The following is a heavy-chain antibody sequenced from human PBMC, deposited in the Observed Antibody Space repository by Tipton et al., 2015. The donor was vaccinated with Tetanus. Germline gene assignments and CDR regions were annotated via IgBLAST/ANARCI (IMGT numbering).Heavy chain of an antibody. V-gene: IGHV3-7*01. CDR1: GYRFNDYW. CDR2: INQDGTES. J-gene: IGHJ4*02. CDR3: ARDFLIAGSYFDF. D-gene: IGHD2/OR15-2a*01. Sequence: SGPEVKKPGESLRISCKTSGYRFNDYWIAWVRQMPGKGLEWMGNINQDGTESYYVDSMKDRFTISRDNAKNSLYLDMNSLREDDTAVYYCARDFLIAGSYFDFWGQGALVTVSS.